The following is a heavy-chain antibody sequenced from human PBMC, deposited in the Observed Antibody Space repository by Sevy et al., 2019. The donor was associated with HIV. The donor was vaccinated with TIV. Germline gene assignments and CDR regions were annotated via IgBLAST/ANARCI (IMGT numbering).Heavy chain of an antibody. D-gene: IGHD3-10*01. CDR2: IIPIFGTA. Sequence: ASVKVSCKASGGTFSSYAISWVRQAPGQGLEWMGGIIPIFGTANYAQKFQGRVTITADKSTSTAYMELSSLRSEDTXXYYCARDGGSGSYYNSPPHYYYMDVWGKGTTVTVSS. V-gene: IGHV1-69*06. J-gene: IGHJ6*03. CDR1: GGTFSSYA. CDR3: ARDGGSGSYYNSPPHYYYMDV.